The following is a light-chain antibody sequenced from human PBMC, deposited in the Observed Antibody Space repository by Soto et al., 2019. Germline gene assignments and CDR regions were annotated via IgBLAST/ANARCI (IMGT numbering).Light chain of an antibody. CDR2: GAS. CDR3: QQHNNWPPWT. J-gene: IGKJ1*01. Sequence: EIVMTQSSATLSVSPGERATLSCRASQSVSSNLAWYQQKPGQAPRLLMYGASTWATGIPDRFSGSGSGTEFTLTISSLQSEDFAVYYCQQHNNWPPWTFGQGTKVEIK. CDR1: QSVSSN. V-gene: IGKV3-15*01.